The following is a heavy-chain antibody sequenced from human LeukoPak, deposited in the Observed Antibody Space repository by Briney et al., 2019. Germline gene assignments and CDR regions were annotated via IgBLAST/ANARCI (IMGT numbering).Heavy chain of an antibody. Sequence: GGSLRLSCAASGFTFSSYGMHWVRQAPGKGLEWVAFIRYDGSNKYYADSVKGRFTISRDNSKNTLYLQMNSLRAEDTAVYYCAKVPSDSSSWYGNWYLDLWGRGTLVTVSS. J-gene: IGHJ2*01. CDR3: AKVPSDSSSWYGNWYLDL. CDR1: GFTFSSYG. CDR2: IRYDGSNK. D-gene: IGHD6-13*01. V-gene: IGHV3-30*02.